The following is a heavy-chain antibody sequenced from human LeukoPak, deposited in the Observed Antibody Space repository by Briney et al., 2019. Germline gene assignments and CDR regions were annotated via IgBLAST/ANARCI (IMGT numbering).Heavy chain of an antibody. D-gene: IGHD2-21*02. V-gene: IGHV3-74*01. CDR2: INTDGSGT. CDR3: ARELPREVTLDY. J-gene: IGHJ4*01. CDR1: RFTFISYG. Sequence: GGSLRLSCAVSRFTFISYGMQWVRQAPGKGLAWVSRINTDGSGTAYADSVKGRFTISRDNAKNTLYLQMNSLRAEDTALYYCARELPREVTLDYWGQGTLVTVSS.